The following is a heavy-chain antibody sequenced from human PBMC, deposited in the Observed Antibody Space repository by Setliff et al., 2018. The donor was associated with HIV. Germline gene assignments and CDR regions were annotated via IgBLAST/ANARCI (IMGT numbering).Heavy chain of an antibody. J-gene: IGHJ6*02. D-gene: IGHD6-19*01. Sequence: ASVKVSCKTSGYTFTNFGITWVRQAPGHGLEWMGWISPNFGHTNYAQNFHGRITLTVDTSTSRAYMELRSLRSDDTAVYFCARLGSGWSDSYYYAMDVWGQGTTVTVSS. CDR3: ARLGSGWSDSYYYAMDV. CDR2: ISPNFGHT. V-gene: IGHV1-18*01. CDR1: GYTFTNFG.